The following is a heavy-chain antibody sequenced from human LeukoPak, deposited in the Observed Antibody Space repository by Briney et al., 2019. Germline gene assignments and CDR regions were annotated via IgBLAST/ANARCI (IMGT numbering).Heavy chain of an antibody. CDR1: GFTFSDYA. Sequence: QSGGSLRLSCTAFGFTFSDYAMSWVRQAPGKGLEWVSSIGGTGDDTYYADSVKGRFTISRDNSKNTLYLQLNSLRDEDTAVYYCAKDGVSNNRRWDWFDPWGQGTLLTVSS. CDR2: IGGTGDDT. J-gene: IGHJ5*02. D-gene: IGHD4-11*01. V-gene: IGHV3-23*01. CDR3: AKDGVSNNRRWDWFDP.